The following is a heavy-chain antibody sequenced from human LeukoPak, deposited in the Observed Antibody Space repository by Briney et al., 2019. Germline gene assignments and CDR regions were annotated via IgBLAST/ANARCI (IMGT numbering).Heavy chain of an antibody. D-gene: IGHD3-16*01. V-gene: IGHV3-23*01. J-gene: IGHJ3*02. CDR3: AREDTFGDAFDI. CDR2: ISGSGGST. Sequence: GGSLRLSCAASGFTFSSYAMSWVRQAPGKGLEWVSAISGSGGSTYYADSVKGRFTISRDNAKNSLYLQMNSLRAEDTAVYYCAREDTFGDAFDIWGQGTMVTVSS. CDR1: GFTFSSYA.